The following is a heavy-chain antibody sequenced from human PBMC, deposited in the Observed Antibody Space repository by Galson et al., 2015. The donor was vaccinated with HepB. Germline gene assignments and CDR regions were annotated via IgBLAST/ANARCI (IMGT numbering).Heavy chain of an antibody. CDR1: GFTFSSYG. D-gene: IGHD3-16*01. Sequence: SLRLSCAASGFTFSSYGMHWVRQAPGKGLEWVAVIWYDGSNKYYADSVKGRFTISRDNSKNTLYLQMNSLRAEDTAVYYCARDGGGSGFQYYYYGMDVWGQGTTVTVSS. V-gene: IGHV3-33*01. J-gene: IGHJ6*02. CDR2: IWYDGSNK. CDR3: ARDGGGSGFQYYYYGMDV.